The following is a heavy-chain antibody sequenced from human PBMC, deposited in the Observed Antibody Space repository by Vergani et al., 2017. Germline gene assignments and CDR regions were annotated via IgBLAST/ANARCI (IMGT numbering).Heavy chain of an antibody. J-gene: IGHJ4*02. V-gene: IGHV3-53*04. CDR1: GFTVSSNY. CDR3: VNGYYYDQSGLASFDY. CDR2: IYSGGST. Sequence: EVQLLESGGNLVQPGGSLRLSCAASGFTVSSNYMSWVRQAPGKGLEWVSVIYSGGSTYYADSVKGRFTISRHNSKNTLYLQMDSLTAEDTAIYFCVNGYYYDQSGLASFDYWGQGTLVTVSS. D-gene: IGHD3-22*01.